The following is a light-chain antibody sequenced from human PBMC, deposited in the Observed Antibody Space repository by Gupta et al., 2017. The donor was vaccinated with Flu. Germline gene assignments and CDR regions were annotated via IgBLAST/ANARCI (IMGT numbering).Light chain of an antibody. V-gene: IGLV1-51*02. CDR2: DNN. CDR1: SSNSGNNY. Sequence: KVPISCSGTSSNSGNNYVSWHHQLPGTDHNLFSYDNNKRPSGIHYRFSGSKSATSETLGILGPQTGDEAYYDGGKWDSRLSAWVFGGGTKLTV. J-gene: IGLJ2*01. CDR3: GKWDSRLSAWV.